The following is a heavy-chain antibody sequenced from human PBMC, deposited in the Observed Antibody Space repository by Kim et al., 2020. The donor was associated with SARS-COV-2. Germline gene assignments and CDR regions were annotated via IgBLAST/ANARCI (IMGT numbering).Heavy chain of an antibody. D-gene: IGHD3-10*01. J-gene: IGHJ3*02. CDR3: APSTHYGSGSYYQSDAFSI. Sequence: SETLSLTCTVSGGTINSGGYYWSWVRRHPGKGREGIGHISYAGSTNYNPSLTGRISMSVDTSKNQFSLKLTSVTAADTAVYYCAPSTHYGSGSYYQSDAFSIWGQGTVVTVPS. CDR2: ISYAGST. CDR1: GGTINSGGYY. V-gene: IGHV4-31*03.